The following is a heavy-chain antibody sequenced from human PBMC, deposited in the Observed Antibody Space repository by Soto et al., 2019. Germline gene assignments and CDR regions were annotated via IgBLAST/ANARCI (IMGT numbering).Heavy chain of an antibody. Sequence: GGSLRLSCAASGFTFSDYYMSWIRQAPGKGLEWVSYISSSGSTIYYAASVKGRFPISRDNTKNSLYLQMNSLRAEDTAVYYCARDRDCCYGCAFDIWGQGTMVTVSS. V-gene: IGHV3-11*01. D-gene: IGHD2-15*01. CDR2: ISSSGSTI. CDR1: GFTFSDYY. CDR3: ARDRDCCYGCAFDI. J-gene: IGHJ3*02.